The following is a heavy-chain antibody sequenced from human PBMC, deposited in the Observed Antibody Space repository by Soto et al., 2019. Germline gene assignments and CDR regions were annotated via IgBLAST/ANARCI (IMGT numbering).Heavy chain of an antibody. D-gene: IGHD3-22*01. J-gene: IGHJ5*02. V-gene: IGHV3-66*01. CDR1: GFTVSSNY. CDR2: IYSGGTT. CDR3: ARNGDSSAYRGWFAP. Sequence: EVQLVESGGGLVQPGGSLRLSCAASGFTVSSNYMSWVRQAPGKGLEWVSVIYSGGTTYYADSVKGRFTISRDNSKNSLYLQMHGLRGEDTAVYYCARNGDSSAYRGWFAPWGPGNLVTVSS.